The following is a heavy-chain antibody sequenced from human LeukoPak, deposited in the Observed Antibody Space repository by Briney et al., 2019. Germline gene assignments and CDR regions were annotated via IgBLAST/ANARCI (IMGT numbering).Heavy chain of an antibody. CDR2: IYHSGST. J-gene: IGHJ3*02. V-gene: IGHV4-38-2*02. CDR1: GYSISSGYY. Sequence: SETLSLTCTVSGYSISSGYYWGWIRQPPGKGLEWIGSIYHSGSTYYNPPLKSRVTISVDTSKNQFSLKLSSVTAADTAVYYCARSRRRVDAFDIWGQGTMVTVSS. CDR3: ARSRRRVDAFDI.